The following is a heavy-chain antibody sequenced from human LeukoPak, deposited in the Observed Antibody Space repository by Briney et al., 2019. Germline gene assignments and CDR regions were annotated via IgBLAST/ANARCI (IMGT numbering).Heavy chain of an antibody. J-gene: IGHJ4*02. V-gene: IGHV3-53*01. CDR2: IYAGGNT. CDR1: GFSVSSHY. D-gene: IGHD1-1*01. Sequence: GGSLRLSCAASGFSVSSHYMSWVRQAPGKGLEWVSIIYAGGNTYYADSVKGRFTISRDNSKNTLSLQMNSLTTEDTAIYYCTTTYNFWGQGTLVTVSS. CDR3: TTTYNF.